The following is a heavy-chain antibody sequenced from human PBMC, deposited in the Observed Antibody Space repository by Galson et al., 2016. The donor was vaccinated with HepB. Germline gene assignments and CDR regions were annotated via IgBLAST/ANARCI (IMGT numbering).Heavy chain of an antibody. D-gene: IGHD2/OR15-2a*01. Sequence: SLRLSCAASGITFSSYSMNWVRQAPGKGLEWDAVVTSDGASASYADSVRGRFIISRDNSKSILYLQMNSLRVDDTAVYFCAKCQGTTLCRNFDCWGQGTLVTVSS. V-gene: IGHV3-23*01. CDR3: AKCQGTTLCRNFDC. J-gene: IGHJ4*02. CDR2: VTSDGASA. CDR1: GITFSSYS.